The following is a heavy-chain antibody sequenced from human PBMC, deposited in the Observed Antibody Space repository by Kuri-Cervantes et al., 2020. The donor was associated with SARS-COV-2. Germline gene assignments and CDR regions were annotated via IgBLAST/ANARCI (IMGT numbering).Heavy chain of an antibody. CDR2: IKQDGSEK. D-gene: IGHD4-11*01. CDR3: ARIDYSISIDY. V-gene: IGHV3-7*02. CDR1: GFTFSSYW. Sequence: GESLKISCAASGFTFSSYWMSWVRQAPGKGLEWVANIKQDGSEKYYVDSVKGRLTISRDNAKNSLYLQMNSLRAEDTAVYYCARIDYSISIDYWGQGTLVTVSS. J-gene: IGHJ4*02.